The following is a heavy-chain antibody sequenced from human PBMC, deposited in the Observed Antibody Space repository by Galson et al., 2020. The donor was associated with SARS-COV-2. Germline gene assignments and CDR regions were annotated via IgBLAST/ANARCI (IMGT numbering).Heavy chain of an antibody. CDR2: INSDGSST. Sequence: GGSLRLSCAASAFTFSSYWMHWVRQAPGKGLVWVSRINSDGSSTSYADSVKGRFTITRDNAKNTLSLQRNSLRVEDTGVYYCTRGPVATIDDFDYGGQGSLVTVSS. V-gene: IGHV3-74*01. CDR3: TRGPVATIDDFDY. D-gene: IGHD5-12*01. CDR1: AFTFSSYW. J-gene: IGHJ4*02.